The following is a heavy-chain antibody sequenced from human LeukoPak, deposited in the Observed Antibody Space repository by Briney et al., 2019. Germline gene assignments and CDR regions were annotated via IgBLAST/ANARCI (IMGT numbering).Heavy chain of an antibody. CDR1: GGSISGSRRY. CDR3: TRQLSWASDTGDS. Sequence: PSETLSLTCNVSGGSISGSRRYWGWVRQSPGGGLEWIGSIRYIGTTYYNPSLQSRLTISVANSQNQFSLKLKSVTAADTSMYYCTRQLSWASDTGDSWGQGTLVTVSS. J-gene: IGHJ5*01. CDR2: IRYIGTT. D-gene: IGHD6-13*01. V-gene: IGHV4-39*01.